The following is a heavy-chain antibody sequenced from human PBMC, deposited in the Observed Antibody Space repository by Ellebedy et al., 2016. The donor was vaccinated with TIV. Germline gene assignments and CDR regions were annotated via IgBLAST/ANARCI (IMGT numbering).Heavy chain of an antibody. Sequence: MPGGFLRLSCTVSGGSINNHYWSWIRQAPEKGLEWIAYVYYSGKTNYNPSLKSRATISVDTSKNQFSLKLHSVTAADTAVYYCVRGAGWYDYWGQGTLVTVSS. CDR1: GGSINNHY. CDR3: VRGAGWYDY. V-gene: IGHV4-59*08. CDR2: VYYSGKT. J-gene: IGHJ4*02. D-gene: IGHD6-19*01.